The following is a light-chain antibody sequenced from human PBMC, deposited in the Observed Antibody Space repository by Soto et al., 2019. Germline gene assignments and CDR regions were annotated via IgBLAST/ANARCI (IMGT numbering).Light chain of an antibody. CDR2: DAS. CDR1: QSVSSTY. V-gene: IGKV3-20*01. J-gene: IGKJ5*01. CDR3: QQYGSLSPTT. Sequence: EIVLTQSPGTLSLSPGEGATLSCRASQSVSSTYLAWYQQKSGQAPRLLIYDASSRAAGIPDRFSGSGSGTDFTLTISRLGPEDSAVYYCQQYGSLSPTTFGQGTRLEIK.